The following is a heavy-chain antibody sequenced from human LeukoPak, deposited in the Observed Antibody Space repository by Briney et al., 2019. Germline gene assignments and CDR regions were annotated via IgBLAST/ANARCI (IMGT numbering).Heavy chain of an antibody. CDR1: GGTFSSYA. D-gene: IGHD5-18*01. V-gene: IGHV1-69*05. Sequence: GDSVKVSCKASGGTFSSYAISWVRQAPGQGLEWMGGIIPIFGTANYAQKFQGRVTITTDESTSTAYMELSSLRSEDTAVYYCAVEKPRGYSYAKAFDYWGQGTLVTVSS. CDR3: AVEKPRGYSYAKAFDY. CDR2: IIPIFGTA. J-gene: IGHJ4*02.